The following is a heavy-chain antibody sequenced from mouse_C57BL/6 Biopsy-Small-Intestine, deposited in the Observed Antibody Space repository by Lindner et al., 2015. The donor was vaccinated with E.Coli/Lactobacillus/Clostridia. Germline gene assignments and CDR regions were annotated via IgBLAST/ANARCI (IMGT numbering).Heavy chain of an antibody. CDR1: GYTFTRYV. CDR3: ARSYYSNYGYFDY. CDR2: IDPYNDGA. J-gene: IGHJ2*01. V-gene: IGHV1-14*01. D-gene: IGHD2-5*01. Sequence: VQLQESGPELVKPGASVKMSCKASGYTFTRYVIHWVKQRPGQGLEWIEYIDPYNDGAKYNEKFKGKATLTSDKSSSTAYMELSSLTSEDSAVYYCARSYYSNYGYFDYWGQGTTPTVSS.